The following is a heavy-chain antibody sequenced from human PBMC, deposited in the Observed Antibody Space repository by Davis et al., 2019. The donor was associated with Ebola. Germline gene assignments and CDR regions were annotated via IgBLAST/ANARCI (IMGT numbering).Heavy chain of an antibody. CDR2: MNPLSGNT. V-gene: IGHV1-8*01. Sequence: ASVKVSCKASGYTFSSYDISWVRQATGQGLEWMGWMNPLSGNTVYPSKFQGRVTMTRNPSVSTAYMELSSLRSEDTAVYFCARGVVGATKRIYYFDYWGQGSLVTVSS. CDR3: ARGVVGATKRIYYFDY. D-gene: IGHD1-26*01. J-gene: IGHJ4*02. CDR1: GYTFSSYD.